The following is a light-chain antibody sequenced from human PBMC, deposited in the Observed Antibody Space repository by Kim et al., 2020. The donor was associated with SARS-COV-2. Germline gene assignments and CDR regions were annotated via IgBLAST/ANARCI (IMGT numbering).Light chain of an antibody. CDR3: QQSYSTPLT. CDR1: QSISSY. CDR2: AAS. V-gene: IGKV1-39*01. Sequence: DIQMTQSPSSLSASVGDRVTITCRASQSISSYLNWYQQKPGKAPKLLIYAASSLQSGVPSRFSGTGSGTDFTLIISSLQPEDFATYHCQQSYSTPLTFGRGTKVDIK. J-gene: IGKJ4*01.